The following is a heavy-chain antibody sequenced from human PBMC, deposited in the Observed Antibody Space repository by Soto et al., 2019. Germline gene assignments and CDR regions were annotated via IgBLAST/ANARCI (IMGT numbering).Heavy chain of an antibody. CDR2: IHSDGSST. V-gene: IGHV3-74*01. CDR1: GFTFRSYN. J-gene: IGHJ3*01. CDR3: ARGDRGAFDL. D-gene: IGHD2-21*02. Sequence: PGGSLRLSCAASGFTFRSYNMHWVRQAPGQGLVWVSRIHSDGSSTTYADSVKGRFTISRDNAKNTLYLQMNSLRAEDTAVYYCARGDRGAFDLWGQGTMVTVSS.